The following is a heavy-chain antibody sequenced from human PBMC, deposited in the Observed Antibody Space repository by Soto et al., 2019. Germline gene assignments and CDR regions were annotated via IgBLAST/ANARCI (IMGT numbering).Heavy chain of an antibody. Sequence: EVQLVESGGGLVQPGGSLRLSCAASGFTFSSYWMSWVRQAPGKGLESVAKIKQDGSEKYYVDSVKGRFTISRDNAKNSLGLQMNSLRAEDTAVYYCTTGGRYWFDSWGQGTLVTVSS. J-gene: IGHJ5*01. CDR3: TTGGRYWFDS. CDR2: IKQDGSEK. D-gene: IGHD1-26*01. V-gene: IGHV3-7*01. CDR1: GFTFSSYW.